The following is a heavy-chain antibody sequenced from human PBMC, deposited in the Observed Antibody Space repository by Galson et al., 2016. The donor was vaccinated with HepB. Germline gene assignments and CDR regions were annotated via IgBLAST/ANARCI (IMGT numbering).Heavy chain of an antibody. CDR1: GFTFGSYY. CDR2: INRDESST. J-gene: IGHJ6*02. V-gene: IGHV3-74*01. Sequence: SLRLSCAASGFTFGSYYMHWVRQAPGKGLVWVSRINRDESSTSYADYVKGRFIISRDNAKNTLYLQMNSLRAEDTAVYYCARDTKGRVEVVVAANYHYYYGMDVWGQGTTVTVSS. D-gene: IGHD2-15*01. CDR3: ARDTKGRVEVVVAANYHYYYGMDV.